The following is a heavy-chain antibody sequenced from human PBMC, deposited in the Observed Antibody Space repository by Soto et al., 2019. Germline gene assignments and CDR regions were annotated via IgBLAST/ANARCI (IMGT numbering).Heavy chain of an antibody. J-gene: IGHJ4*02. CDR2: IWYDGSNK. V-gene: IGHV3-33*01. CDR3: ARDGSAYSGYDSLDY. Sequence: PGGSLRRSCAASGFTFSSYGMHWVRQAPGKGLEWVAVIWYDGSNKYYADSVKGRFTISRDNSKNSLYLQMNSLRDEDTAVYYCARDGSAYSGYDSLDYWGQGNLVTVSS. D-gene: IGHD5-12*01. CDR1: GFTFSSYG.